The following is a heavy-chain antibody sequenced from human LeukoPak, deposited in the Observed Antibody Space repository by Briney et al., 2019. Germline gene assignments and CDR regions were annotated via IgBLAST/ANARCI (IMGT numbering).Heavy chain of an antibody. D-gene: IGHD1-26*01. CDR3: ARALYSGSYLAD. V-gene: IGHV3-9*01. J-gene: IGHJ4*02. Sequence: GRSLRLSCAASGFTFDDYAMHWVRQAPGKGLEWVSGISWNSGSIGYADSVKGRFTISRDNAKNSLYLQMNSLRAEDTAVYYCARALYSGSYLADWGQGTLVTVSS. CDR2: ISWNSGSI. CDR1: GFTFDDYA.